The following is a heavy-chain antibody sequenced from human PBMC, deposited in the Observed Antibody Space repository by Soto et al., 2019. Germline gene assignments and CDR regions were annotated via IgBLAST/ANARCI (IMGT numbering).Heavy chain of an antibody. CDR3: AIASVITQEALA. CDR1: GGSISSDAYL. V-gene: IGHV4-31*03. Sequence: QVHLQESGPGLVKPSATLSLTCSVSGGSISSDAYLWSWVRQHPGKGLEWIGYIYYSGKTYFNPSLTSRLAISMNTSKNHCSLKLTSITAADTAVYYCAIASVITQEALAWGQGTLVTVSS. D-gene: IGHD4-17*01. CDR2: IYYSGKT. J-gene: IGHJ3*01.